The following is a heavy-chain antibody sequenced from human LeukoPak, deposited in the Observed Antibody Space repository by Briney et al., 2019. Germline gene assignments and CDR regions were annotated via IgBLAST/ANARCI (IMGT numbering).Heavy chain of an antibody. CDR3: ARDSGAEDI. CDR1: GGSISSYY. D-gene: IGHD3-10*01. Sequence: SETLSLTCTVSGGSISSYYWSWIRQPPGKGLEWIGSIYYSGSTYYNPSLKSRVTISVDTSKNQFSLKLSSVTAADTAVYYCARDSGAEDIWGQGTMVTVSS. CDR2: IYYSGST. V-gene: IGHV4-59*12. J-gene: IGHJ3*02.